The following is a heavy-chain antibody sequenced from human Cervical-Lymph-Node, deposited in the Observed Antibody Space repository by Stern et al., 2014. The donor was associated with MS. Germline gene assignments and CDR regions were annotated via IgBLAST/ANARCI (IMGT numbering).Heavy chain of an antibody. J-gene: IGHJ4*02. CDR2: IYYGGST. Sequence: VQLEESGPGLVKPSETLSLTCTVSGASINSYYCSWIRQPPGKGLEWVGYIYYGGSTNHHPSLTSRVTISLDTSTNQFSLKLTSVTAADTAVYYCAGGQWLDLDYWGQGTLVTVSS. CDR1: GASINSYY. V-gene: IGHV4-59*01. D-gene: IGHD6-19*01. CDR3: AGGQWLDLDY.